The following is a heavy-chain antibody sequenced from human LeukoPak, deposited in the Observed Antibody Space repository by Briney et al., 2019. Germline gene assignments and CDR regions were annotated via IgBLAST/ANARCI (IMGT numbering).Heavy chain of an antibody. CDR2: IREDGSEK. D-gene: IGHD5-24*01. CDR3: VRECPETTMAYFDY. J-gene: IGHJ4*02. CDR1: GFTVSSNY. Sequence: GGSLRLSCAASGFTVSSNYMSWVRQAPGKGLEWVASIREDGSEKYYVDSVRGRLTVSRDNAKNSLYLQMNSLRVEDTAVYYCVRECPETTMAYFDYWGQGTPVTVFS. V-gene: IGHV3-7*03.